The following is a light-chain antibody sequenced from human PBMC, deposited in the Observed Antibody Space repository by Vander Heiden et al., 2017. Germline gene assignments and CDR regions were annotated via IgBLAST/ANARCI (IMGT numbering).Light chain of an antibody. CDR1: QSVRYSH. CDR3: LQYGSSPPWT. Sequence: EIVLTQSPDTLSLSQGERATLSCRASQSVRYSHLAWYQQKPGQAPRLLIYVASRRATGIPDRFSGSGSGTDFTLTISRLEPEDFAVYYCLQYGSSPPWTFDQGTKVEIK. V-gene: IGKV3-20*01. CDR2: VAS. J-gene: IGKJ1*01.